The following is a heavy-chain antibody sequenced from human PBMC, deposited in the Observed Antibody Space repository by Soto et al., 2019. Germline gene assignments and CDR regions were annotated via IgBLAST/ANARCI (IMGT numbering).Heavy chain of an antibody. CDR2: ISGSGGST. Sequence: GESLKISCAASGFTFSSYAMSWVRQAPGKGLEWVSAISGSGGSTYYADSVKGRFTISRDNSKNTLYLQMNSLRAEDTAVYYCAMTEGSGSYYNADYYYYGMDVWGQGTTVTVSS. D-gene: IGHD3-10*01. CDR3: AMTEGSGSYYNADYYYYGMDV. J-gene: IGHJ6*02. CDR1: GFTFSSYA. V-gene: IGHV3-23*01.